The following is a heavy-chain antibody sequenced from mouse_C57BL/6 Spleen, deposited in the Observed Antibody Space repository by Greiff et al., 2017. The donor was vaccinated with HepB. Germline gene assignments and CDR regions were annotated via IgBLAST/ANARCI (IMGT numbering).Heavy chain of an antibody. CDR1: GFTFSDYG. D-gene: IGHD6-1*01. CDR3: ARSLLTSRGAMDY. J-gene: IGHJ4*01. Sequence: EVHLVESGGGLVKPGGSLKLSCAASGFTFSDYGMHWVRQAPEKGLEWVAYISSGSSTIYYADTVKGRFTISRDNAKNTLFLQMTSLRSEDTAMDYCARSLLTSRGAMDYWGQGTSVTVSS. V-gene: IGHV5-17*01. CDR2: ISSGSSTI.